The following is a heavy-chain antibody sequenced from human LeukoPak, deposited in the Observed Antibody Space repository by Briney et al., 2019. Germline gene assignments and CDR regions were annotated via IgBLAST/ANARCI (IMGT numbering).Heavy chain of an antibody. CDR1: GYTFTSYY. D-gene: IGHD2-15*01. CDR2: INPSGGST. CDR3: ARGGGFTPASWYFDL. J-gene: IGHJ2*01. V-gene: IGHV1-46*01. Sequence: ASVKVSCKASGYTFTSYYMHWVRQAPGQGLEWMGIINPSGGSTSYAQKFQGRVTMTRDTSTSTVYMELSSLRSDDTAVYYCARGGGFTPASWYFDLWGRGTLVTVSS.